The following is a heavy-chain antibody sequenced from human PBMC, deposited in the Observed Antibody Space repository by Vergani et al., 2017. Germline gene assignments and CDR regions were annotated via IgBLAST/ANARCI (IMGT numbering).Heavy chain of an antibody. CDR1: GFSFSSFG. D-gene: IGHD3-10*01. J-gene: IGHJ5*02. CDR3: LARGYGP. V-gene: IGHV3-NL1*01. CDR2: IYSGGST. Sequence: QVQLVESGGGVVQPGRSLRLSCAASGFSFSSFGFHWVRQAPGKGLEWVSVIYSGGSTYYADSVKGRFTISRDNSKNTLYLQMNSLRAEDTAVYYCLARGYGPWGQGTLVTVSS.